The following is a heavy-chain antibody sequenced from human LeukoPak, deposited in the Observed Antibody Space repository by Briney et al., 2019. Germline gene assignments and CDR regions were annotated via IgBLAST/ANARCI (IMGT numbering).Heavy chain of an antibody. CDR2: MNPNSGNT. CDR1: GYTFTSYD. J-gene: IGHJ4*02. V-gene: IGHV1-8*01. D-gene: IGHD3-10*01. CDR3: AREYYYGSGNYYNRIDY. Sequence: ASVKVSCKASGYTFTSYDINWVRQATGQGLEWMGWMNPNSGNTGYAQKFQGRVTMTRNTSISTAYMELSSLRSDDTAVYYCAREYYYGSGNYYNRIDYWGQGTLVTVSS.